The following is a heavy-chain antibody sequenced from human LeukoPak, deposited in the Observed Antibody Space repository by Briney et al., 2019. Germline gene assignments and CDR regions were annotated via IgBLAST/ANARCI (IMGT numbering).Heavy chain of an antibody. CDR1: GGSISSSSYY. J-gene: IGHJ4*02. D-gene: IGHD5-18*01. Sequence: PSETLSLTCTVSGGSISSSSYYWGWIRQPPGKGLEWIGSIYYSGSTYYNPSLKSRVTISVDTSKNQFSLKLSSVTAADTAVYYCARRRKSSIPLNIYSYGYPLTYFDYWGQGTLVTVSS. CDR2: IYYSGST. CDR3: ARRRKSSIPLNIYSYGYPLTYFDY. V-gene: IGHV4-39*01.